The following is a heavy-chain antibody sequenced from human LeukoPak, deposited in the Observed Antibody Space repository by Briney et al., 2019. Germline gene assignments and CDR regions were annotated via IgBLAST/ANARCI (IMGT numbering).Heavy chain of an antibody. Sequence: SETLSLTCTVSGGSISSSSYYWGWIRQPPGKGLEWIGYIYYSGSTNYNPSLKSRVTISVDTSKNQFSLKLSSVTAADTAVYYCARAHSSGHTTIDYWGQGTLVTVSS. CDR3: ARAHSSGHTTIDY. V-gene: IGHV4-61*05. CDR1: GGSISSSSYY. J-gene: IGHJ4*02. D-gene: IGHD3-22*01. CDR2: IYYSGST.